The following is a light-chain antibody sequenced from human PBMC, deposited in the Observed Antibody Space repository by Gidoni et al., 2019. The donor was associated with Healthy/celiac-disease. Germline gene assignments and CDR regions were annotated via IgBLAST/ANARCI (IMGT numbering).Light chain of an antibody. J-gene: IGKJ3*01. Sequence: DIQMTHSPSSLSASVGDRVTITCRASQSISSYLNWYQQKPGKAPKRLIYAASSLQSGVPSRFSGSGSGTDFTLTISSLQPEDFATYYCQQSYSTPRFTFGPXTKVEIK. CDR2: AAS. V-gene: IGKV1-39*01. CDR1: QSISSY. CDR3: QQSYSTPRFT.